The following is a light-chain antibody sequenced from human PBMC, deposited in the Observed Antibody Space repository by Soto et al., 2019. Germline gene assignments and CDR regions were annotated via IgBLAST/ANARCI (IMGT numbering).Light chain of an antibody. V-gene: IGKV3-11*01. Sequence: EIALTQPPATLSLSPGERATLSCRASQSVSSYLAWYQHKPGQAPRLLIYDASKRATGVPARFSGSGSGTDFTLTISSLEPEDFAVYYCQQRSRWPTFGQGTKVDIK. J-gene: IGKJ1*01. CDR3: QQRSRWPT. CDR2: DAS. CDR1: QSVSSY.